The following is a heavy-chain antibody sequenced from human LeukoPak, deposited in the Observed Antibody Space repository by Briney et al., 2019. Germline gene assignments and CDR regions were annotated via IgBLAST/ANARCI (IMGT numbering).Heavy chain of an antibody. CDR2: VNSDGSTT. Sequence: GGSLRLSCAASGFTFSSYWMHWVRQAPGKGLVWVSRVNSDGSTTTYADSVKGRFTISGDNAKNTLYLQMNSLRAEGTAVYYCAREIVVSDFWSGHISYFDYWGQGTLVTVSS. J-gene: IGHJ4*02. D-gene: IGHD3-3*01. V-gene: IGHV3-74*01. CDR3: AREIVVSDFWSGHISYFDY. CDR1: GFTFSSYW.